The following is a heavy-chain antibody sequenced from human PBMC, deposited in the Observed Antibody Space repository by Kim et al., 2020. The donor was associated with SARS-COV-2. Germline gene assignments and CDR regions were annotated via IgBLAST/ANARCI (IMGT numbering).Heavy chain of an antibody. CDR2: ISAYNGNT. CDR3: ARGLCYDFWSGYSPLWFDP. D-gene: IGHD3-3*01. CDR1: GYTFTSYG. Sequence: ASVKVSCKASGYTFTSYGIRWVRQAPGQGPEWMGWISAYNGNTNYAQKFQGRVTMTTDTSTSTAYMELRSLRSDDTAVYYCARGLCYDFWSGYSPLWFDPWGQGALVSVSS. J-gene: IGHJ5*02. V-gene: IGHV1-18*04.